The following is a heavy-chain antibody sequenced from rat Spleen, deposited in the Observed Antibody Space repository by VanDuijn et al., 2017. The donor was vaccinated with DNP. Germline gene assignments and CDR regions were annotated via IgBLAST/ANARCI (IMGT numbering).Heavy chain of an antibody. J-gene: IGHJ3*01. Sequence: EVLLVESDGGLVQPGRSLKLSCAASGFTFSNYDMAWVRQAPTKGLEWVATLGYAATNTYYRDSVKGRFTISRDHARNTLFLQVDSLKSEDTARYYCSSGGPDMIQGNWFAYWGQGTLVTVSS. CDR3: SSGGPDMIQGNWFAY. V-gene: IGHV5-29*01. CDR1: GFTFSNYD. D-gene: IGHD2-3*01. CDR2: LGYAATNT.